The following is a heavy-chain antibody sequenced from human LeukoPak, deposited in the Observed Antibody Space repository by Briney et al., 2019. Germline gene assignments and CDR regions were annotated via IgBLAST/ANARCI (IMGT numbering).Heavy chain of an antibody. J-gene: IGHJ4*02. CDR3: AKDQTSSYLTVRAKAFDY. V-gene: IGHV3-23*01. Sequence: GGSLRLSCAASGFTFSSYAMSWVRQAPGKGLEWVSAISGSGGSTYYADSVKGRFTISRDNSKNTLYLQMNSLRAEDTAVYYCAKDQTSSYLTVRAKAFDYWGQGTLVTVSS. CDR1: GFTFSSYA. D-gene: IGHD1-26*01. CDR2: ISGSGGST.